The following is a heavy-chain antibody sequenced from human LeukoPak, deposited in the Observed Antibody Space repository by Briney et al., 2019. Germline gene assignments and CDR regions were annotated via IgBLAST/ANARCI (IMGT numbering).Heavy chain of an antibody. V-gene: IGHV3-49*04. J-gene: IGHJ4*02. CDR1: GFAFGDYA. CDR2: IRSKAYGGTP. Sequence: PGRSLRLSCRGSGFAFGDYAMNWVRQAPGKGLEWVGSIRSKAYGGTPEYAASVKGRFTISRDDSKSIAYLQMNSLKTEDTAVYYCSRDSRAYYDSSATWGQGTLVTVSS. CDR3: SRDSRAYYDSSAT. D-gene: IGHD3-22*01.